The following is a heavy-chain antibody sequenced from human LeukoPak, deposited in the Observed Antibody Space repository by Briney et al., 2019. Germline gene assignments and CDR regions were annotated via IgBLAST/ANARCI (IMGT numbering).Heavy chain of an antibody. J-gene: IGHJ4*02. D-gene: IGHD2-2*01. CDR1: GFTFSRYS. CDR2: ITGGSDYI. CDR3: AKDQALSLSSSRALDY. V-gene: IGHV3-21*04. Sequence: PGGSLRLSCAASGFTFSRYSVNWVRQAPGKGLEWVSCITGGSDYIFYADSVRGRFTISRDNAKNSLYLQMNSLRAEDTAVYYCAKDQALSLSSSRALDYWGQGTLVTVSS.